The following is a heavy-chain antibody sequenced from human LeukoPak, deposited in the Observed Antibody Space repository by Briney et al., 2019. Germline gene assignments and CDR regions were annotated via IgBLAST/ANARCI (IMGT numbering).Heavy chain of an antibody. CDR1: GLIFSNYW. CDR3: TRGGITMIRGVIRGNHFDS. V-gene: IGHV3-7*03. D-gene: IGHD3-10*01. CDR2: INRDGSEK. J-gene: IGHJ4*02. Sequence: GGSLRLSCAATGLIFSNYWMSWVRQAPGKGLEWVANINRDGSEKYYVDSVKGRFTISRDNAENSLYLQMNSLRGEDTAVYYCTRGGITMIRGVIRGNHFDSWGQGTLVTVSS.